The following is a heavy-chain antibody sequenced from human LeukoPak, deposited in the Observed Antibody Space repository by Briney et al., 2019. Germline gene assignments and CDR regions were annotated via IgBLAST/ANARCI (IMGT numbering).Heavy chain of an antibody. V-gene: IGHV4-59*01. CDR3: ARGGSSSSWPFDY. CDR2: IYYSGST. Sequence: SETLSLTCTVSGGSISSYYWSWFRHPPGKVLEWIGYIYYSGSTNYNPSLKSRITISVDTSKNQFSLRLNSVTAADTAVYYCARGGSSSSWPFDYWGQGTLVTVSS. D-gene: IGHD6-13*01. J-gene: IGHJ4*02. CDR1: GGSISSYY.